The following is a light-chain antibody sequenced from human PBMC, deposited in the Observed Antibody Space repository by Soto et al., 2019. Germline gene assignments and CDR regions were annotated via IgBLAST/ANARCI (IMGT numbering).Light chain of an antibody. CDR1: ESVSRN. V-gene: IGKV3D-20*01. CDR2: DTS. CDR3: QQYGRSGT. J-gene: IGKJ1*01. Sequence: EVVLTQSPGTLSLSPGERATLSCRASESVSRNLAWYQQKPGLAPRLLIHDTSSRAIGIPDRFSGSGSGTDFTLTISRLEPEDFAVYYCQQYGRSGTFGQGTKVDI.